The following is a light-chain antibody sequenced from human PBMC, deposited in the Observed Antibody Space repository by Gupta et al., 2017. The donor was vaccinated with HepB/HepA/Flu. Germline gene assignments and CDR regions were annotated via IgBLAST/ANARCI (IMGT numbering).Light chain of an antibody. CDR3: QQFKNYPLP. CDR2: DAS. Sequence: AIQLTQYPSSLSASVGDRVTITCRASQGISSALAWYQQKPGKAPKLLSYDASSLESGVPSSFSGSGSGTDCTRNSSRLQPEDCATYYCQQFKNYPLPFGRGPRWRSN. V-gene: IGKV1D-13*01. J-gene: IGKJ4*01. CDR1: QGISSA.